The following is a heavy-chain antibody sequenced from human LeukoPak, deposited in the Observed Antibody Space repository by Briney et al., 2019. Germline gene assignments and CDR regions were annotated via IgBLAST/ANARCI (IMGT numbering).Heavy chain of an antibody. D-gene: IGHD3-10*01. V-gene: IGHV4-39*07. CDR3: ARRDHGSGSYYIRV. CDR2: IYYSGST. J-gene: IGHJ6*04. Sequence: SETLSLTCTVSGGSISSSSYYWGWIRQPPGKGLEWIGSIYYSGSTYYNPSLKSRVTISVDTSKNQFSLKLSSVTAADTAVYYCARRDHGSGSYYIRVWGKGTTVTVSS. CDR1: GGSISSSSYY.